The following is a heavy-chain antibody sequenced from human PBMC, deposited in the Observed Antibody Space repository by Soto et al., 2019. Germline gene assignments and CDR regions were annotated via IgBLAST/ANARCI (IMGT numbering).Heavy chain of an antibody. Sequence: QVQLVESGGGVVQPGRSLRLSCAASGFTFSSYGMHWVRQAPGKGLEWVAVIWYDGSNKYYADSVKGRFTISRDNSKNTLYLQMNSLRAEDTAVYYCARVPWGLTVTTGFAAFDIWGQGTMVIVSS. J-gene: IGHJ3*02. CDR2: IWYDGSNK. CDR3: ARVPWGLTVTTGFAAFDI. V-gene: IGHV3-33*01. CDR1: GFTFSSYG. D-gene: IGHD4-17*01.